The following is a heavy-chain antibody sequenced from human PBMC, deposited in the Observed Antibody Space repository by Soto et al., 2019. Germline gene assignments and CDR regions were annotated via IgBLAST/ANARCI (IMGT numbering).Heavy chain of an antibody. Sequence: GGSLRLSCAASGFTSSSYGMHWVRQAPGKGLEWVAVISYDGSNKYYADSVKGRFTISRDNSKNTLYLQMNSLRAEDTAVYYCAKHLYSYGPYYFDYWGQGTLVTVSS. V-gene: IGHV3-30*18. J-gene: IGHJ4*02. CDR2: ISYDGSNK. CDR3: AKHLYSYGPYYFDY. D-gene: IGHD5-18*01. CDR1: GFTSSSYG.